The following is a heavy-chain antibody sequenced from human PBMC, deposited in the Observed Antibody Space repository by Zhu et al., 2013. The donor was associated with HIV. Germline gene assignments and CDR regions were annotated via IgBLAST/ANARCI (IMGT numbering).Heavy chain of an antibody. D-gene: IGHD5-18*01. CDR2: IKKDGSEK. V-gene: IGHV3-7*01. J-gene: IGHJ4*02. CDR1: GFNFGSYW. Sequence: EVQLAESGGGLVQPGGSLRLSCAASGFNFGSYWMTWVRQAPGKGLEWVANIKKDGSEKYYVDSVKGRFTISRDNSKNTLYLQMNSLRAEDTAVYYCVDTAMVRGSYFDYVGPGNPGHRLL. CDR3: VDTAMVRGSYFDY.